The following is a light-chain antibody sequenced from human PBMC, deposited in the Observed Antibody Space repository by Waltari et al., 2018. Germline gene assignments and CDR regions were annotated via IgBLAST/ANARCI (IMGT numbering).Light chain of an antibody. CDR3: SSYAGSNNYV. V-gene: IGLV2-8*01. J-gene: IGLJ1*01. CDR2: DVS. Sequence: QSALTQPPSASGSPGQSVTISCPGTATAGGGYGYVSWFQQPPGKAPKLIIFDVSKRPSGVPDRFSGSKSGNTASLTVSGLQAEDEADYYCSSYAGSNNYVFGTGTKVTVL. CDR1: ATAGGGYGY.